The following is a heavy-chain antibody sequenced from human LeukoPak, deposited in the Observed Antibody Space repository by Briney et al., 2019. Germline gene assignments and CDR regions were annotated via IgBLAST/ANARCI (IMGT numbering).Heavy chain of an antibody. CDR3: TTDRGRPAAIDY. Sequence: GGSLRLSCAASGSTFSNAWMSWVRQAPGKGLEWVGRIKSKTDGGTTDYAAPVKGGFTISRGDSKNTLYLQMNSLKTEDTAVYYCTTDRGRPAAIDYWGQGTLVTVSS. D-gene: IGHD2-2*01. J-gene: IGHJ4*02. CDR2: IKSKTDGGTT. V-gene: IGHV3-15*01. CDR1: GSTFSNAW.